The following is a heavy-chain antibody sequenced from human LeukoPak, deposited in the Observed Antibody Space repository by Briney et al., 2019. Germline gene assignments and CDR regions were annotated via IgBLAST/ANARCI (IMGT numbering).Heavy chain of an antibody. CDR1: GGSITSDY. CDR2: IHYSGSN. V-gene: IGHV4-59*01. J-gene: IGHJ4*02. CDR3: ARVSYSGYDNDY. D-gene: IGHD5-12*01. Sequence: SETLSLTCTVSGGSITSDYWSWIRQPPGKGLEWIGYIHYSGSNNYNPSLKSRVTILVDTSKYQFSLNLSSVTAADTAVYYCARVSYSGYDNDYWGQGTLVTVSS.